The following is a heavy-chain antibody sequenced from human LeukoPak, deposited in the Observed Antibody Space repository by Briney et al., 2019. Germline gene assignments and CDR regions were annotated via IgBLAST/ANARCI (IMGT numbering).Heavy chain of an antibody. CDR3: ARDQRFVVRGVRDWFDP. V-gene: IGHV4-34*01. Sequence: SETLSLTCAVYGGSFSGYYWSWIRQPPGKGLEWIGEINHSGSTNYNPSLKSRVTISVDTSKNQFSLKLSSVTAADTAVYYCARDQRFVVRGVRDWFDPWGQGTLVTVSS. CDR2: INHSGST. J-gene: IGHJ5*02. CDR1: GGSFSGYY. D-gene: IGHD3-10*01.